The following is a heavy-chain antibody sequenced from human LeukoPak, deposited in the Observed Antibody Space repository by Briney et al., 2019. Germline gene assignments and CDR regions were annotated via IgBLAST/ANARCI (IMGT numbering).Heavy chain of an antibody. J-gene: IGHJ6*02. CDR2: IVYDGSHQ. CDR1: GFTFNRCG. V-gene: IGHV3-30*18. Sequence: GGSLRLSCAASGFTFNRCGMHWVRQAPGKGLEWAAVIVYDGSHQYYTDSVKGRFTISRDNSKNTVFLQMDSLRAEDTGVYYCVKGSGTNDYGMDTWGQGTTVTVPS. CDR3: VKGSGTNDYGMDT. D-gene: IGHD3-10*01.